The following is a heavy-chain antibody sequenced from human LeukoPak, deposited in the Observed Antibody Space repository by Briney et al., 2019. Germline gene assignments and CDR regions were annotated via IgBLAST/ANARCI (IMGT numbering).Heavy chain of an antibody. Sequence: GGSLRLSCAASGFTFSSYWMHWVRQAPGKGLVWVSRINSDGRNTNYANSVKGRFTISRDNAKNTLFLQMNSLRAEDTAVYYCARPRSYEAFDIWGQGTMVTVSS. D-gene: IGHD6-6*01. J-gene: IGHJ3*02. CDR1: GFTFSSYW. V-gene: IGHV3-74*01. CDR2: INSDGRNT. CDR3: ARPRSYEAFDI.